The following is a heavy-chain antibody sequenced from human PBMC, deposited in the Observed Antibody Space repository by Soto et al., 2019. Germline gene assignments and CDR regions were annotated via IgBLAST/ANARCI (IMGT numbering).Heavy chain of an antibody. CDR3: ARGRSGFYYYAMNV. CDR1: RHGFTSYH. J-gene: IGHJ6*02. V-gene: IGHV1-46*01. D-gene: IGHD6-19*01. Sequence: QVQLVQSGAEVKKPGASVQFSCKASRHGFTSYHTHWVRQAPGQGPEWMGMINPDDGSTNYAHTFQGRVTMTSDTSTSTVYMQLNSLRSEDTAVYYCARGRSGFYYYAMNVWGQGTTVTVSS. CDR2: INPDDGST.